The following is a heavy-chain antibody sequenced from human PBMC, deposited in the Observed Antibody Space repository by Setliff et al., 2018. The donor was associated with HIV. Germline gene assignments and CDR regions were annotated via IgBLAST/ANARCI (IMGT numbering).Heavy chain of an antibody. CDR2: IHYSGTT. CDR1: GGSINNHY. J-gene: IGHJ3*02. V-gene: IGHV4-59*11. CDR3: ARVWDFYDSSGFLWSHGFDI. D-gene: IGHD3-22*01. Sequence: KTSETLSLTCSVSGGSINNHYWSWIRQPPGKGLEWIGQIHYSGTTKYSPSLKSRVTISVDTSNDEFSLKLTSVSEADTAVYYCARVWDFYDSSGFLWSHGFDIWGQGTMVTVSS.